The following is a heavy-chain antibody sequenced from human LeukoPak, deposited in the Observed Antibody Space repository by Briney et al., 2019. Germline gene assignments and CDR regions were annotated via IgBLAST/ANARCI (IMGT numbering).Heavy chain of an antibody. J-gene: IGHJ4*02. D-gene: IGHD3-3*01. CDR1: GFTFGDYT. CDR2: ITGDGGTT. V-gene: IGHV3-43*02. CDR3: AKGHFGAVHY. Sequence: GGSLKLSCAASGFTFGDYTIHWFRQPPGRGPQWVSLITGDGGTTSYEGSVKGRFTISRDNSKNSLSLHMISLRNEDTALYYCAKGHFGAVHYWGQGTLVTVSS.